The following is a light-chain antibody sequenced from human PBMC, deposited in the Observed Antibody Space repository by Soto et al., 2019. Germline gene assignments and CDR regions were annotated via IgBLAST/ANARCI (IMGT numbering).Light chain of an antibody. CDR3: QQYDSYSRT. J-gene: IGKJ1*01. Sequence: EIVLTQSPCTLSLSPGERATLSCRSSQSVSSSYLAWYQQKPGQAPRPLIYGVSSRATGIPDRFSGSGSGTEFTLTISRLEPEDFAVYYCQQYDSYSRTFGQGTKVDIK. CDR1: QSVSSSY. CDR2: GVS. V-gene: IGKV3-20*01.